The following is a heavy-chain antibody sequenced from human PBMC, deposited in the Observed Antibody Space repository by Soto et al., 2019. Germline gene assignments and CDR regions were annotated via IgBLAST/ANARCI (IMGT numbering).Heavy chain of an antibody. J-gene: IGHJ4*02. CDR2: IYNSGST. CDR3: ARSDYCGFDY. Sequence: SETLSLTCTVSGGSISSGGYYWSWIRQHPGKGLEWIGYIYNSGSTYYNPSLKSRVTISVDTSKNQFSLKLSSVTAADTAVYYCARSDYCGFDYWGQGTLVTVSS. CDR1: GGSISSGGYY. V-gene: IGHV4-31*03. D-gene: IGHD4-17*01.